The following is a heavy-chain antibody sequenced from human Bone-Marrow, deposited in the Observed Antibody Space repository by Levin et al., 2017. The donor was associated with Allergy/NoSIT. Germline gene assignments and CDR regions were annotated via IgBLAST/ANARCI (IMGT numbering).Heavy chain of an antibody. V-gene: IGHV4-31*11. CDR2: TYYSGST. J-gene: IGHJ3*01. CDR1: GDSISSGGYY. Sequence: SQTLSLTCAVSGDSISSGGYYWSWIRQHPGKGLEFIGYTYYSGSTNYNPSLKSRVTISVDTSKNQFSLKLRSVTAADTAMYYCASVVLTTSNAFDLWGQGTMVTVSS. CDR3: ASVVLTTSNAFDL. D-gene: IGHD1-1*01.